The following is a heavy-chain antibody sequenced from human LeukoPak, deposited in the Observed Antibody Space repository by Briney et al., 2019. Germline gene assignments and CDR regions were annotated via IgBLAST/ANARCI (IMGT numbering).Heavy chain of an antibody. V-gene: IGHV3-7*01. CDR2: IKSDGSED. CDR1: GFAFSNFW. CDR3: VVDRRFKTFDY. Sequence: GGSLRLSCAASGFAFSNFWIYWVRQAPGKGLEWVASIKSDGSEDYYMDSVKGRFTISRDNANNPLYLQMNNLAAEDTAVYYCVVDRRFKTFDYWGQGTLVTVSS. D-gene: IGHD3-10*01. J-gene: IGHJ4*02.